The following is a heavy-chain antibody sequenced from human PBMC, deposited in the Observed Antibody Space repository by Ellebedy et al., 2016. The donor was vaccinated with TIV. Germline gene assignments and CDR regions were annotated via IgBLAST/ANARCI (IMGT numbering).Heavy chain of an antibody. Sequence: PGGSLRLSCAASGFTFSDARMSWVRQAPGKGLEWVGRIIGKIDGATADYAAPVRDRFTISRDDSQNTLYLHMNNLRIGDTAVYYCRWLRLVSGKYLDYWGQGTLVTVSS. D-gene: IGHD5-12*01. CDR3: RWLRLVSGKYLDY. CDR1: GFTFSDAR. CDR2: IIGKIDGATA. V-gene: IGHV3-15*01. J-gene: IGHJ4*02.